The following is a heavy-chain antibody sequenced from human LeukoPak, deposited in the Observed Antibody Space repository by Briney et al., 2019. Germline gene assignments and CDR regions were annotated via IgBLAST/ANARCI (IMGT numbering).Heavy chain of an antibody. CDR3: ARENRDSSSWYWGTDPRGDLDNWFDP. D-gene: IGHD6-13*01. J-gene: IGHJ5*02. CDR1: GYTFTSYG. Sequence: GASVKVSCKASGYTFTSYGISWVRQAPGQGLEWMGWISAYNGNTNYAQKLQGRVTMTTGTSTSTAYMELRSLRSDDTAVYYCARENRDSSSWYWGTDPRGDLDNWFDPWGQGTLVTVSS. V-gene: IGHV1-18*01. CDR2: ISAYNGNT.